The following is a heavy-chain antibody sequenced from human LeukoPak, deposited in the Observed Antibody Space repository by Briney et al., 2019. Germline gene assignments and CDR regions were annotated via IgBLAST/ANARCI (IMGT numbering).Heavy chain of an antibody. J-gene: IGHJ4*02. CDR2: ISPIFGTT. CDR3: ARGAPYYVILPGSKGDAYYFDY. CDR1: GGTFSSYA. V-gene: IGHV1-69*13. Sequence: SVKVSCKASGGTFSSYAIRWVRQAPGQGLEWMGGISPIFGTTNYAQKFQGRVTITGDDSTSTAYMEMSRLRSEESAVYYWARGAPYYVILPGSKGDAYYFDYCGQRTLVTVSS. D-gene: IGHD3-9*01.